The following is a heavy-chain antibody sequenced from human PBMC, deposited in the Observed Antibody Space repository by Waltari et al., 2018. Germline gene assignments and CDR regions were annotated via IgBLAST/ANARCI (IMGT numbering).Heavy chain of an antibody. V-gene: IGHV4-34*01. CDR1: GGSFSVYY. Sequence: QVQLQQWGAGLLKPSETLSLTCAVYGGSFSVYYWSWIRQPPGKGLEWIGEINHSGSTNYTPSLKSRVTISVDTSKNQFSLKLSSVTAADTAVYYCAGVAAAGTGVVIWGQGTMVTVSS. J-gene: IGHJ3*02. D-gene: IGHD6-13*01. CDR3: AGVAAAGTGVVI. CDR2: INHSGST.